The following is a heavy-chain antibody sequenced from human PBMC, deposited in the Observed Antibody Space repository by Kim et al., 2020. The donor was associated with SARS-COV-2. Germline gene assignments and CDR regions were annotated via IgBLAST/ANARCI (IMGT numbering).Heavy chain of an antibody. CDR3: AKAVGIVATREDWYFDL. CDR1: GFTFSSYG. CDR2: ISYDGSNK. Sequence: GGSLRLSCAASGFTFSSYGMHWVRQAPGKGLEWVAVISYDGSNKYYADSVKGRFTISRDNSKNTLYLQMNSLRAEDTAVYYCAKAVGIVATREDWYFDL. J-gene: IGHJ2*01. D-gene: IGHD5-12*01. V-gene: IGHV3-30*18.